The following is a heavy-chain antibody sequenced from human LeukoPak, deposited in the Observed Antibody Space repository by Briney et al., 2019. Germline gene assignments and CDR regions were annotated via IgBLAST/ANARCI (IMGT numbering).Heavy chain of an antibody. V-gene: IGHV4-39*01. D-gene: IGHD3-22*01. CDR1: AGSFNSSPYY. J-gene: IGHJ4*02. CDR3: AKHEGSYFDKSGYTFEY. CDR2: IRYSGNT. Sequence: SETLSLTCTVSAGSFNSSPYYWGWVRQPPGKGLEWIGSIRYSGNTYYNPSLKSRVTISVDTSRNQFSLKLSSVSAADRGIYYCAKHEGSYFDKSGYTFEYWGQGTLVTVSS.